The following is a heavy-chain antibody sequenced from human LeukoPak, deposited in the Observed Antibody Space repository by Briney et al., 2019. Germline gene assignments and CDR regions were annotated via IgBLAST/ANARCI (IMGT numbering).Heavy chain of an antibody. CDR2: ISAYNGNT. Sequence: ASVKVSCKASGYTFTSYGISWVRQAPGQGLEWMGWISAYNGNTNYALKLQGRITMTTDTSTSTAYMDLRSLRSDDTAVYYCARDYYDSSGYLRDYWGQGTLVTVSS. V-gene: IGHV1-18*01. CDR1: GYTFTSYG. D-gene: IGHD3-22*01. J-gene: IGHJ4*02. CDR3: ARDYYDSSGYLRDY.